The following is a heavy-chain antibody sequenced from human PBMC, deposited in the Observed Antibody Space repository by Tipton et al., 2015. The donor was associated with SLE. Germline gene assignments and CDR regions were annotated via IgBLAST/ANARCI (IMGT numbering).Heavy chain of an antibody. J-gene: IGHJ6*04. D-gene: IGHD3-16*01. CDR3: ARDGRSDYPKGFMDV. CDR2: ISSSSSYI. V-gene: IGHV3-21*01. Sequence: GSLRLSCAASGFTFSTYWMSWVRQAPGKGLEWVSSISSSSSYIYYADSVKGRFTISRDNAKNSLYLQMNSLRAEDTAVYYCARDGRSDYPKGFMDVWGKGTTVTVSS. CDR1: GFTFSTYW.